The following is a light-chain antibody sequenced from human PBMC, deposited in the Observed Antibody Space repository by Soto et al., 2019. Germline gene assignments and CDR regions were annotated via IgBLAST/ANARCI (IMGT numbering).Light chain of an antibody. J-gene: IGKJ2*01. CDR1: QDVSIF. Sequence: EILLAQSPATLSLSPGERATLSCKASQDVSIFLAWYQQKPGQAPRLLIHDASNSATGVPARFSGSGSGRDFTLPITSLEPEDFAVYYCQQRSTWLYTFGQGTKLEV. CDR3: QQRSTWLYT. CDR2: DAS. V-gene: IGKV3-11*02.